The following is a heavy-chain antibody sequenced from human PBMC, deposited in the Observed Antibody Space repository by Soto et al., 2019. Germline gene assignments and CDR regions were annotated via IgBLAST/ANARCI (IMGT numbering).Heavy chain of an antibody. CDR3: ARGRIVVVPAALTPRDYYYYMDV. J-gene: IGHJ6*03. D-gene: IGHD2-2*01. CDR2: IYYSGST. Sequence: SETLSLTCTVSGGSISSYYWSWIRQPPGKGLEWIGYIYYSGSTNYNPSLKSRVTISVDTSKNQFSLKLSSVTAADTAVYYCARGRIVVVPAALTPRDYYYYMDVWGKGTTVTVSS. CDR1: GGSISSYY. V-gene: IGHV4-59*01.